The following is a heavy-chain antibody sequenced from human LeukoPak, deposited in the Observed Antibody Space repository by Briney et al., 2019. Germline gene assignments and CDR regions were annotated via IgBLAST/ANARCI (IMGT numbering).Heavy chain of an antibody. CDR2: IKSKTDGGTT. CDR3: TTPSARITIFGVVIRSPFDFDY. CDR1: GFTFSNAW. D-gene: IGHD3-3*01. Sequence: PGGSLRLSCAASGFTFSNAWMNWVRQAPGKGLEWVGRIKSKTDGGTTDYAAPVKGRFTISRDDSKNTLYLQMNSLKTEDTAVYYCTTPSARITIFGVVIRSPFDFDYWGQGTLVTVSS. J-gene: IGHJ4*02. V-gene: IGHV3-15*07.